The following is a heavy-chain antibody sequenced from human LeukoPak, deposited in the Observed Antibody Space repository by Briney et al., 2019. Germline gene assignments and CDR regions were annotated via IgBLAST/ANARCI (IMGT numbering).Heavy chain of an antibody. CDR2: INHSGST. J-gene: IGHJ4*02. Sequence: SETLSLTCAVYGWSFSGYYLSWIRQPPGKGLEWIGEINHSGSTNYNLSLKSRVTISVDTSTNQFSLKLSSVTAADTAVYYCARGWRIPLWLAYWGQGTLVTVSS. CDR3: ARGWRIPLWLAY. D-gene: IGHD5-18*01. CDR1: GWSFSGYY. V-gene: IGHV4-34*01.